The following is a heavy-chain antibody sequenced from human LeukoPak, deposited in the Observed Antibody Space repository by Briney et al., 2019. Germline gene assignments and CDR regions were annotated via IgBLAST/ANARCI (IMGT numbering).Heavy chain of an antibody. Sequence: GGSLRFSCAASGFTFSSYAMSWVRQAPGKGLEWVSAISGSGGSTYYADSVKGRFTISRDNSKNTLYLQMNSLRAEDTAVYYCAKGLDRHYDILTGYYNPFDYWGQGTLVTVSS. CDR2: ISGSGGST. J-gene: IGHJ4*02. CDR3: AKGLDRHYDILTGYYNPFDY. CDR1: GFTFSSYA. D-gene: IGHD3-9*01. V-gene: IGHV3-23*01.